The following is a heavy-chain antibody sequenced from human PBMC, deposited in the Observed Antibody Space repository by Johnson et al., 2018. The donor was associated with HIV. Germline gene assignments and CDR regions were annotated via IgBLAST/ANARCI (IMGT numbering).Heavy chain of an antibody. CDR3: ARLPSGYNRDTFNI. Sequence: VQLVESGGGLVQPGGSLRLSCAASGFTVSSNYMSWVRQAPGKGLEWVSVIGTAGDTYYLGSVKGRFTISRENAKNILYLQMNSLRAEDTATYYCARLPSGYNRDTFNIWGQGTMVTVSS. D-gene: IGHD5-18*01. J-gene: IGHJ3*02. V-gene: IGHV3-66*02. CDR1: GFTVSSNY. CDR2: IGTAGDT.